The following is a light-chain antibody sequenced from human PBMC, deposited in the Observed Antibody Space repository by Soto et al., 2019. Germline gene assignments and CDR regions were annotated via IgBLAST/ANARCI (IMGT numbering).Light chain of an antibody. J-gene: IGLJ1*01. CDR2: DVS. Sequence: QSALTQPASVSGSPGQSIAISCTGTSSDVGGYNYVSWYQQHPGKAPKLLIYDVSNRPSGVSNRFSGSKSGNTASLTISGLQTEDEGDYYCSSYTSSSTQYVFGTGTKLTVL. V-gene: IGLV2-14*01. CDR1: SSDVGGYNY. CDR3: SSYTSSSTQYV.